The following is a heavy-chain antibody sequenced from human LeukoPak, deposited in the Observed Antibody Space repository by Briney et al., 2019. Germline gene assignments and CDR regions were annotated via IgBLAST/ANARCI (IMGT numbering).Heavy chain of an antibody. CDR2: INHSGST. CDR1: GGSFSGYY. CDR3: ARALGY. V-gene: IGHV4-34*01. J-gene: IGHJ4*02. Sequence: PETLSLTCAVYGGSFSGYYWSWIRQPPGKGLEWIGEINHSGSTNYNPSLKSRVTISVDTSKNQFSLKLSSVTAADTAVYYCARALGYWGQGTLVTVSS. D-gene: IGHD7-27*01.